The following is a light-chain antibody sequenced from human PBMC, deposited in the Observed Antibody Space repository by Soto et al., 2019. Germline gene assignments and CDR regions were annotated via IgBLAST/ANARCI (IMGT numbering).Light chain of an antibody. CDR3: QQYDIATG. V-gene: IGKV3-15*01. Sequence: EVVMTQSPASLSVSPGERATLSCRASESVSTNLAWYRQKPGQPPRLLIYAASTRATGVPARFSGSESGTEFTLTISSLQSEDFAVYYCQQYDIATGFGGGTKVEIK. CDR2: AAS. J-gene: IGKJ4*01. CDR1: ESVSTN.